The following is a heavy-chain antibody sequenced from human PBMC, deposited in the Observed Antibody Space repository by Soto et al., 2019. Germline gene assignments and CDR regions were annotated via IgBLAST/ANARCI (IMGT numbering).Heavy chain of an antibody. V-gene: IGHV3-7*01. J-gene: IGHJ4*02. CDR3: AREGK. CDR2: INPNGSAK. Sequence: EVQLVESGGYLVQPGGSLRLSCVASGFTFNGFWMSWVREAPGKGLEWVANINPNGSAKKDVESVGGRFTISRDNAKTSLDLYMTSLRVEDTAIYYYAREGKWGQGALVGVSS. CDR1: GFTFNGFW.